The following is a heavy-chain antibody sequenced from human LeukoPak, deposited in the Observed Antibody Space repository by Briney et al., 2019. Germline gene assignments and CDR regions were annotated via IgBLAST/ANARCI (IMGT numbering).Heavy chain of an antibody. J-gene: IGHJ4*02. CDR2: IYYSGST. D-gene: IGHD3-10*01. CDR3: ARGPDRGVTN. V-gene: IGHV4-59*01. Sequence: PSETLSLTCTVSGGSIRSYYWSWIRQSPEKGLEWIGYIYYSGSTNYNPSLKSRVTISVDTSKKQFSLKLNSVTAADTAVYYCARGPDRGVTNWGQGTLVTVSS. CDR1: GGSIRSYY.